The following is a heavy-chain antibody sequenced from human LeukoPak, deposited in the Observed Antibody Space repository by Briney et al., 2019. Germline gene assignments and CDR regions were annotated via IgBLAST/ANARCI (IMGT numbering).Heavy chain of an antibody. CDR2: ISSSSSYI. CDR3: ARDDYDSSGYYSDFDY. D-gene: IGHD3-22*01. Sequence: GGSLRLSCAASGFTFSSYSMNWVRQAPGKGLEWVSSISSSSSYIHYADSVKGRFTISRDNAKNSLYLQMNSLRAEDTAVYYCARDDYDSSGYYSDFDYWGQGTLVTVSS. J-gene: IGHJ4*02. V-gene: IGHV3-21*01. CDR1: GFTFSSYS.